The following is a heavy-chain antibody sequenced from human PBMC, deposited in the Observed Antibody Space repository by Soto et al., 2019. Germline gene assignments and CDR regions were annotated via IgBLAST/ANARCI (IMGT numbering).Heavy chain of an antibody. CDR3: AQIAVAGMLGYYYGMDV. CDR2: IIPIFGTA. Sequence: QVQLVQSGAEVKKPGSSVKVSCKASGGTFSSYAISWVRQAPGQGLEWMGGIIPIFGTANYAQKFQGRVTITADESTSPAYMELSSLRSEDTAVYYCAQIAVAGMLGYYYGMDVWGQGTTVTVSS. CDR1: GGTFSSYA. V-gene: IGHV1-69*12. J-gene: IGHJ6*02. D-gene: IGHD6-19*01.